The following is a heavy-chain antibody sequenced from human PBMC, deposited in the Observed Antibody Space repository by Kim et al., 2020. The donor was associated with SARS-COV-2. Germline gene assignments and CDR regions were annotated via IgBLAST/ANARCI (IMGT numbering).Heavy chain of an antibody. Sequence: GGSLRLSCAASGFTFSDYYMSWIRQAPGKGLEWVSYISSSSSYTNYADSVKGRFTISRDNAKNSLYLQMNSLRAEDTAVYYCARDQGNYYDSSGPRWFDPWGQGTLVTVSS. D-gene: IGHD3-22*01. V-gene: IGHV3-11*05. J-gene: IGHJ5*02. CDR3: ARDQGNYYDSSGPRWFDP. CDR2: ISSSSSYT. CDR1: GFTFSDYY.